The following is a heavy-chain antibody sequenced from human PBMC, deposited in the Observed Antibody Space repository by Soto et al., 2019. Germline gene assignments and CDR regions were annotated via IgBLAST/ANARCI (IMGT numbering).Heavy chain of an antibody. CDR3: TRDIAYYGSGRYGQVRYYYYMDV. V-gene: IGHV3-49*03. CDR1: GFTFGDYA. J-gene: IGHJ6*03. Sequence: EVQLVESGGGLVQPGRSLRLSCTASGFTFGDYAMSWFRQAPGKGLELVGFIRSKAYGGTTEYAESVKGRFTISKDDSKSIAYLQMTSLQTEETAVYYCTRDIAYYGSGRYGQVRYYYYMDVWGKGTTVTVSS. D-gene: IGHD3-10*01. CDR2: IRSKAYGGTT.